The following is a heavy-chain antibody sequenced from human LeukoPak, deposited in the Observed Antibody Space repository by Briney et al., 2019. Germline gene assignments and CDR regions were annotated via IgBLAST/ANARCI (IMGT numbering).Heavy chain of an antibody. D-gene: IGHD3-22*01. CDR2: ICSSGST. CDR1: GGSISYYY. V-gene: IGHV4-59*01. Sequence: SETLSLTCTVSGGSISYYYWNWIRQPPGKGLEWIGYICSSGSTNYNPSLKSRVTISLDPSKNQFSLKLSSVTAADTAVYYCARMGDYYDSSGYRHDAFDIWGQGTMVTVSS. CDR3: ARMGDYYDSSGYRHDAFDI. J-gene: IGHJ3*02.